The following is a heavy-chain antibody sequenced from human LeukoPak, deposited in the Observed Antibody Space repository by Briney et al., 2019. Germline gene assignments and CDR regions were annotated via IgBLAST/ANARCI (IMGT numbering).Heavy chain of an antibody. Sequence: ASVKVSCKASGNTFTGYYLHWVRQAPGQGLEWMGWIIPNSGGTKYARKFQGRVTMTRDTSISTAYMELRRLTSDDTAIYYCARDWSVGIRDDYWGQGTLVTVSS. V-gene: IGHV1-2*02. J-gene: IGHJ4*02. CDR2: IIPNSGGT. CDR3: ARDWSVGIRDDY. CDR1: GNTFTGYY. D-gene: IGHD3-3*01.